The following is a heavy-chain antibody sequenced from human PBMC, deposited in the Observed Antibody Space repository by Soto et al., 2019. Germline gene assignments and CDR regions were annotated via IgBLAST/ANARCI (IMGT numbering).Heavy chain of an antibody. CDR2: ISGSGGST. CDR3: AKYHVLRFLEWLSQFDY. CDR1: GFTFSSYA. Sequence: GGSLRLSCAASGFTFSSYAMSWVRQAPGKGLEWVSAISGSGGSTYYADSVKGRFTISRDNSKNTLYLQMNSLRAEDTAVYYCAKYHVLRFLEWLSQFDYWGQGTLVTV. D-gene: IGHD3-3*01. J-gene: IGHJ4*02. V-gene: IGHV3-23*01.